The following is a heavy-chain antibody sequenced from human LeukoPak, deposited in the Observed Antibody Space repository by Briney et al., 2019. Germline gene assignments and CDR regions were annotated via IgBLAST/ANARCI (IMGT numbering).Heavy chain of an antibody. V-gene: IGHV3-23*05. D-gene: IGHD3-22*01. CDR3: AKASMIVVVNT. J-gene: IGHJ5*02. Sequence: GGSLRLSCAASGFNFNSYTMNWVRQAPGKGLQWVANILASGSPTYYADSVKGRFTISRDNSKNTLYLQMNSLRAEDTAVYYCAKASMIVVVNTWGQGTLVTVSS. CDR2: ILASGSPT. CDR1: GFNFNSYT.